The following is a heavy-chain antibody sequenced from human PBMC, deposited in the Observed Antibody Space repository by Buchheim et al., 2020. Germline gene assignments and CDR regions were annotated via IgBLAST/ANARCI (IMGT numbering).Heavy chain of an antibody. CDR2: IYYSGST. CDR1: GGSISSGDYY. V-gene: IGHV4-30-4*01. D-gene: IGHD3-10*01. J-gene: IGHJ4*02. CDR3: ARDRAMVRGVIVPTFDY. Sequence: QVQLQESGPGLVKPSQTLSLTCTVSGGSISSGDYYWSWIRQPPGKCLEWIGYIYYSGSTYYNPSLKSRVTISVDPSKNQSSLKLSSVTAADTAVYYCARDRAMVRGVIVPTFDYWGQGTL.